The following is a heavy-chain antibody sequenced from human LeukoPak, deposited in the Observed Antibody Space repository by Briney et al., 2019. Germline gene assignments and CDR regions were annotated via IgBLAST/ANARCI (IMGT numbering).Heavy chain of an antibody. CDR1: GFTFSSYW. V-gene: IGHV3-74*01. CDR2: INSDGSST. Sequence: GGSLRLSCAASGFTFSSYWMHWVRQAPGKGLVWASHINSDGSSTTYADSVKGRFTISRDNAKNTLYLQMNSLRAEDTAVYYCARAGRGLRYFDWLTYDYWGQGTLVTVSS. D-gene: IGHD3-9*01. J-gene: IGHJ4*02. CDR3: ARAGRGLRYFDWLTYDY.